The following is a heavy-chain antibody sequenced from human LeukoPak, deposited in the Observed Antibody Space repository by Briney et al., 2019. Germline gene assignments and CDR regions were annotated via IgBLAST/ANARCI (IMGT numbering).Heavy chain of an antibody. Sequence: GGSLRLSCAASGFTFSNFGMHWVRQAPGKGLEWVAVIWYDGSNKDYADSVSGRFTISRDNSNNTVYLQMNSLRIEDTAMYYCAPGSHYCGGDCYLLWGQGTMVTVSS. CDR2: IWYDGSNK. D-gene: IGHD2-21*02. J-gene: IGHJ3*01. V-gene: IGHV3-33*01. CDR1: GFTFSNFG. CDR3: APGSHYCGGDCYLL.